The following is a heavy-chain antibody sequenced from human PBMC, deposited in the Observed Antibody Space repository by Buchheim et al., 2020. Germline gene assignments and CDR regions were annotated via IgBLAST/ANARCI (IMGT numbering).Heavy chain of an antibody. J-gene: IGHJ6*02. Sequence: EVQLVESGGGLVQPGGSLRLSCAASGFTVSSNYMNWVRQAPGKGLEWVSGIYSGGSTYYADSVKGRFTISRDNSKNTLYLQMNSLRAEDTAVYYCAGSSSSTREYYYYYYSMDVWGQGTT. D-gene: IGHD6-6*01. CDR1: GFTVSSNY. V-gene: IGHV3-66*01. CDR2: IYSGGST. CDR3: AGSSSSTREYYYYYYSMDV.